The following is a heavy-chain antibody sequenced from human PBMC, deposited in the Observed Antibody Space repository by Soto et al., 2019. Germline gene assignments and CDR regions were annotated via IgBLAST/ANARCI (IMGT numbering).Heavy chain of an antibody. J-gene: IGHJ4*02. V-gene: IGHV4-59*01. CDR1: GDSISPYY. Sequence: TSETLSLTCTVSGDSISPYYWGWIRQPPGKGLEWIGFIYYTRSTNYNPSLKSRVTISVDTSNNQFSLRLTSVTAADTAVYYCARYYPGGYYFDSRGPGTLVTVSS. CDR3: ARYYPGGYYFDS. CDR2: IYYTRST. D-gene: IGHD1-26*01.